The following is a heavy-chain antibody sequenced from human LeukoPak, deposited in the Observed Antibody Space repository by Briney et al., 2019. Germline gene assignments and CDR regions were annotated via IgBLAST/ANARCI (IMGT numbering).Heavy chain of an antibody. Sequence: GGSLRLSCAASGFTFNSYSMNWVRQAPGKGLEWVALISYDGSINDYADSVKGRFTISRDNSKNTLYLQMNSLRADDTAMYYCARGSYSSSWKTFDYWGQGTLVTVSS. V-gene: IGHV3-30*03. CDR3: ARGSYSSSWKTFDY. D-gene: IGHD6-13*01. J-gene: IGHJ4*02. CDR1: GFTFNSYS. CDR2: ISYDGSIN.